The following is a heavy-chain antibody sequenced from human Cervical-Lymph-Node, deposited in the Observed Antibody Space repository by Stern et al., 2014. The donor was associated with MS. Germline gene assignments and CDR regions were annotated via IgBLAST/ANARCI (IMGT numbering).Heavy chain of an antibody. J-gene: IGHJ4*02. V-gene: IGHV1-69*06. CDR1: GGTFSNNA. D-gene: IGHD3-10*01. CDR3: ATNPKFGSETYYWLLDY. Sequence: VQLVESGAEVRKPGSSVKVSCKASGGTFSNNAFSWVRQAPGQGLEWMGGIVPYLHTPNYAEKFQGRVTITADKSSDTVYMDLVSLRYEDTAVYYCATNPKFGSETYYWLLDYWGQGTLVTVSS. CDR2: IVPYLHTP.